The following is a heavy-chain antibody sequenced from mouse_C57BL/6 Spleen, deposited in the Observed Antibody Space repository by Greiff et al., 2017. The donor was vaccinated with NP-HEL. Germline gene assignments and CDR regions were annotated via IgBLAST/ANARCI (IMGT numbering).Heavy chain of an antibody. D-gene: IGHD1-1*01. Sequence: EVQRVESVAELVRPGASVKLSCTASGFNIKNTYMHWVKQRPEQGLEWIGRIDPANGNTKYAPKFQGKATITADTSSNTAYLQLSSLTSEDTAIYYCARSTVVAHYYAMDYWGQGTSVTVSS. CDR2: IDPANGNT. CDR3: ARSTVVAHYYAMDY. V-gene: IGHV14-3*01. J-gene: IGHJ4*01. CDR1: GFNIKNTY.